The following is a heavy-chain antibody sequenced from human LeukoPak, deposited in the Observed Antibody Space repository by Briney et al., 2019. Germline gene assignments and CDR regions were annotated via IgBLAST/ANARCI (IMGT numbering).Heavy chain of an antibody. CDR2: INPDSGGT. V-gene: IGHV1-2*02. Sequence: ASVKVSCKASGYTFTGYYMHWVRQAPGQGLEWMGWINPDSGGTNYAQKFQGRVTMTRDTSISTAYMELSRLRSDDTAVYYCARVPPTYYYDSSGYYYGNNWFDPWGQGTLVTVSS. J-gene: IGHJ5*02. D-gene: IGHD3-22*01. CDR3: ARVPPTYYYDSSGYYYGNNWFDP. CDR1: GYTFTGYY.